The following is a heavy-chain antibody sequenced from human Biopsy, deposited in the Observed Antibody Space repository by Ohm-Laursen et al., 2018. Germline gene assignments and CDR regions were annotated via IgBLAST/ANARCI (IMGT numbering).Heavy chain of an antibody. J-gene: IGHJ5*02. CDR1: GGSLSSYS. Sequence: SETLSLTCTVSGGSLSSYSWSWIRQPAGKGLEWIGQIYTSGITNYNPSLKSRVTMSVDTSKNKFSLRGSSVTAADTALYFCARHPTGFWFDPWGHGTLVTVSS. CDR2: IYTSGIT. CDR3: ARHPTGFWFDP. V-gene: IGHV4-4*07.